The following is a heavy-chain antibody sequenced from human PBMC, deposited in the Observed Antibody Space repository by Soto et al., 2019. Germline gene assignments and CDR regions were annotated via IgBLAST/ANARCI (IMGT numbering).Heavy chain of an antibody. J-gene: IGHJ6*02. V-gene: IGHV4-31*03. CDR3: ARDRGYCSGGSCHWYGMDV. CDR1: GGSISSGGYY. CDR2: IYYSGST. Sequence: LSLTCTVSGGSISSGGYYWSWIRQHPGKGLEWIGYIYYSGSTYYNPSLKSRVTISVDTSKNQFSLKLSSVTAADTAVYYCARDRGYCSGGSCHWYGMDVWGQGTTVTVSS. D-gene: IGHD2-15*01.